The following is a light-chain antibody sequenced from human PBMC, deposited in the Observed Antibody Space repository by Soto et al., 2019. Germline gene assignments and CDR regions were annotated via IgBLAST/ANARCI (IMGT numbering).Light chain of an antibody. CDR3: SSFTGSSYV. V-gene: IGLV2-14*01. J-gene: IGLJ1*01. CDR1: SSDVGNNNY. CDR2: DVT. Sequence: QSLLTQPDSVSGSPGQSITISCTGTSSDVGNNNYVSWYQQNPGKAPKVMICDVTNRPSGVSNRFSGSKSGNTASLTISGLQAEDEADYYCSSFTGSSYVFGTGTKVTVL.